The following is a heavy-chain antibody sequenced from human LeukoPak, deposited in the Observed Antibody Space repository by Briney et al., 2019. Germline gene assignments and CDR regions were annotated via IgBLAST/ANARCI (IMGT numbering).Heavy chain of an antibody. CDR2: VSSSGVST. Sequence: GGSLRLSCTASGFTFSSFAMSWVRQAPGKGLEWVSGVSSSGVSTYYADSVKGRFTISRDNSKDTLYLQMNSLRAEDTAVYYCARAYYGSGGYFDYWGQGSLVTVSS. D-gene: IGHD3-10*01. CDR3: ARAYYGSGGYFDY. J-gene: IGHJ4*02. V-gene: IGHV3-23*01. CDR1: GFTFSSFA.